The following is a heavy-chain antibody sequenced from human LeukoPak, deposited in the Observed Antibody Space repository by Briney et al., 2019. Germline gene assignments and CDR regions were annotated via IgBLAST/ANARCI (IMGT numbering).Heavy chain of an antibody. V-gene: IGHV3-23*01. CDR1: GFTFSSSA. CDR2: ISGSGGTT. D-gene: IGHD3-22*01. Sequence: GGSLRLSCAASGFTFSSSAMSWVRQAPGKGLEWVSAISGSGGTTYYADSVEGRFAISRDNSKNTLYLQMNSLRAEDTAVYYCARGSLYDSSQFDYWGQGTLVTVSS. CDR3: ARGSLYDSSQFDY. J-gene: IGHJ4*02.